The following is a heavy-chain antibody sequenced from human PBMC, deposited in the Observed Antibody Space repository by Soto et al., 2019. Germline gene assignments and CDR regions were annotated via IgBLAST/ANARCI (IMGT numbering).Heavy chain of an antibody. J-gene: IGHJ4*02. CDR1: GFTFSSYG. CDR3: AKDIVKYTYGACDY. D-gene: IGHD5-18*01. V-gene: IGHV3-30*18. CDR2: ISYDGSNN. Sequence: GGSLRLSCAASGFTFSSYGMYWVRQAPGKGLEWVAAISYDGSNNYHADSVKGRFTISRDNSKYTLYLQLNSLRTEDTAVYYCAKDIVKYTYGACDYWGQGVLVTVSS.